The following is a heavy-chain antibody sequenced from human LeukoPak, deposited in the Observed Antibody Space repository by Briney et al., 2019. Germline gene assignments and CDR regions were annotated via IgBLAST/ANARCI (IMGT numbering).Heavy chain of an antibody. J-gene: IGHJ4*02. CDR3: ARGQSGVGGSFAFDY. CDR2: INPSGGST. D-gene: IGHD1-26*01. Sequence: ASVKVSCKASGYTFTSYYMHWVRQAPGQGLEWMGIINPSGGSTSYAQKFQDRVTMTRDMSTSTVYMELSSLRSEDTAVYYCARGQSGVGGSFAFDYWGQGTLVTVSS. V-gene: IGHV1-46*01. CDR1: GYTFTSYY.